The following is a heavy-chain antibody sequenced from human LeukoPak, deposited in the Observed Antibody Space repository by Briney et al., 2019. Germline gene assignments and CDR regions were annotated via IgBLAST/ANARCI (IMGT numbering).Heavy chain of an antibody. CDR3: ARHGSVRSPLGP. Sequence: PSETLSLTCTVSGGSISSYYWSWIRQPPGKGLEWIGYIYATGSTNYNPSLKSRVTILVDTSKNQFSLNLRSVTAADTAVYYCARHGSVRSPLGPWGQGTLVTVSS. CDR2: IYATGST. CDR1: GGSISSYY. V-gene: IGHV4-4*09. D-gene: IGHD5-24*01. J-gene: IGHJ5*02.